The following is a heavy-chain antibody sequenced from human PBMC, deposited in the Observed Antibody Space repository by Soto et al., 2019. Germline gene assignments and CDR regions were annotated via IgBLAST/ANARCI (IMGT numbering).Heavy chain of an antibody. V-gene: IGHV3-30-3*01. CDR3: ARNSVAWLRFRLSFMDV. CDR1: GFTFSSYA. Sequence: GGSLRLSCAASGFTFSSYAMHWVRQAPGKGLEWVAVISYDGSNNYYADSVKGRFTISRDNSKNTLYLQMNSLRAEDTALYYCARNSVAWLRFRLSFMDVWGQGTTVTVS. J-gene: IGHJ6*02. CDR2: ISYDGSNN. D-gene: IGHD5-12*01.